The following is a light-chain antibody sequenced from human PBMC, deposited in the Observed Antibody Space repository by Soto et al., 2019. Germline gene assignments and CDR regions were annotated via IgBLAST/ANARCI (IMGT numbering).Light chain of an antibody. CDR3: QQYGSSHSIT. J-gene: IGKJ5*01. CDR1: QSVSSSY. CDR2: GAS. Sequence: EIVLTQSPGTLSLSPGERATLSCRASQSVSSSYLAWYQQKPGQAPRLLIYGASSRATGIPDRFSGSGSGTDFTLTISRLELEDFAVYYCQQYGSSHSITFGQGTRLEIK. V-gene: IGKV3-20*01.